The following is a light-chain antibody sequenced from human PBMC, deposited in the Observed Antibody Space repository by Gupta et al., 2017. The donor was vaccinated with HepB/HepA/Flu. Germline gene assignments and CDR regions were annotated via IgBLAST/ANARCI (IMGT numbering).Light chain of an antibody. Sequence: SALTQPASVSGSPGPSITISSTGTSSDVVGYHYVSWYHQHPGKAHKLMIYDVSNRPAVVANRFSGSKAGTTASLTISGRQAEDEADYYGGSDSSASILVLGTGTKVTVL. J-gene: IGLJ1*01. CDR1: SSDVVGYHY. CDR3: GSDSSASILV. CDR2: DVS. V-gene: IGLV2-14*03.